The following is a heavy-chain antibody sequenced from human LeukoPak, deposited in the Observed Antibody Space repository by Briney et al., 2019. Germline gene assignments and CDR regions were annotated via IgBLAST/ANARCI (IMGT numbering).Heavy chain of an antibody. CDR1: GGSFSGYY. J-gene: IGHJ5*02. D-gene: IGHD3-3*01. Sequence: SETLSLTCAVYGGSFSGYYWSWIRQPPGKGLEWIGEINHSGCTNYNPSLKSRVTISVDTSKNQFSLKLSSVTAADTAVYYCARGHRDYDFWSGYLRGDFDPWGQGTLVTVSS. CDR2: INHSGCT. V-gene: IGHV4-34*01. CDR3: ARGHRDYDFWSGYLRGDFDP.